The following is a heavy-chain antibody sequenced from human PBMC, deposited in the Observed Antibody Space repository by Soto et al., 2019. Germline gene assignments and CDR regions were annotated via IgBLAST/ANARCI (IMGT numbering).Heavy chain of an antibody. Sequence: AAVKCSCNDSGYTFTSYGISWVRQAPGQGLEWMGWNSAYTGNTNYAQKLQGRVTMTTDTSTSTAYMELRNLRSDDTAVYYCARECCNPPRYDFWRGYSSGPNYLGQGPLVTVSS. CDR2: NSAYTGNT. V-gene: IGHV1-18*01. J-gene: IGHJ4*02. CDR1: GYTFTSYG. D-gene: IGHD3-3*01. CDR3: ARECCNPPRYDFWRGYSSGPNY.